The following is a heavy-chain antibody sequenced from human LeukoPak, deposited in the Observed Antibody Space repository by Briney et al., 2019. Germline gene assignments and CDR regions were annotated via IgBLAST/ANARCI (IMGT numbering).Heavy chain of an antibody. CDR2: IYYSGTT. CDR1: GGSFSGYY. Sequence: SETLSLTCAVYGGSFSGYYWTWIRQHPGKGLEWIGYIYYSGTTYYNPSLKSRLTISLDTSENQFSLKLSSVTAADTAVYYCARGADFDLWGRGTLVTVSS. V-gene: IGHV4-31*11. CDR3: ARGADFDL. J-gene: IGHJ2*01.